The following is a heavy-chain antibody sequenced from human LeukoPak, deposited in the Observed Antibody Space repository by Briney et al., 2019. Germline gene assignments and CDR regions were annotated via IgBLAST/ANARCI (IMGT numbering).Heavy chain of an antibody. CDR2: ISSSGSTI. Sequence: GGSLRLSCAASGFTFSSYEMNWVRQAPGKGLEWVSYISSSGSTIYYVDSVKGRFTISRDNAKNSLYLQMNSLRAEDTAVYYCARTWGVAFDYWGQGTLVTVSS. CDR3: ARTWGVAFDY. CDR1: GFTFSSYE. D-gene: IGHD2-15*01. J-gene: IGHJ4*02. V-gene: IGHV3-48*03.